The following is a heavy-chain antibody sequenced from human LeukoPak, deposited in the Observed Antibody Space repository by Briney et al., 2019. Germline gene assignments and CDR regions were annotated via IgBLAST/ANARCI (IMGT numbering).Heavy chain of an antibody. J-gene: IGHJ4*02. Sequence: PGGSLRLSCAASGFTFSSYSMNWVRQAPGKGLEWVSSISSSSSYIYYADSVKGRFTISRDNSKNTLYLQMNSLRAEDTAVYYCARGDWGMYYFDYWGQGTLVTVSS. CDR1: GFTFSSYS. D-gene: IGHD7-27*01. V-gene: IGHV3-21*01. CDR2: ISSSSSYI. CDR3: ARGDWGMYYFDY.